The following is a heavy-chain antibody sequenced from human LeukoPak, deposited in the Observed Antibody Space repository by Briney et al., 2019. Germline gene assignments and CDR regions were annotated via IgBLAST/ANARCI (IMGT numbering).Heavy chain of an antibody. D-gene: IGHD1-26*01. CDR2: ISYDGSDK. J-gene: IGHJ4*02. V-gene: IGHV3-30*03. CDR3: ARGRYSGSYLLDY. CDR1: EFTFSNYG. Sequence: PGGSLRLSCAASEFTFSNYGMHWVRQAPGKGLEWVAVISYDGSDKYYADSVKGRFTISRDNSKNTLYLQMNSLRAEDTALYYCARGRYSGSYLLDYWGQGTLVTVSS.